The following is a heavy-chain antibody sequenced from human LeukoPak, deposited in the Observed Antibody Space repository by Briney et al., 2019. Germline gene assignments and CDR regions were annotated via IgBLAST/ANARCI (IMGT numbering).Heavy chain of an antibody. Sequence: ASVKVSCKASGYTFTSYAMHWVRQAPGQRLEWMGWINAGNGNTKYSQKFQGRVTITRDTSASTAYMELSSLRSEDTAVYYCARDPVPYSSSWYNAFDIWGQGTMVTVSS. D-gene: IGHD6-13*01. CDR2: INAGNGNT. CDR1: GYTFTSYA. V-gene: IGHV1-3*01. CDR3: ARDPVPYSSSWYNAFDI. J-gene: IGHJ3*02.